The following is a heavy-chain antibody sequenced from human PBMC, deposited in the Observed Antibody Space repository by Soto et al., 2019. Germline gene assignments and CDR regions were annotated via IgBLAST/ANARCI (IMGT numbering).Heavy chain of an antibody. CDR1: GFTFSSYG. V-gene: IGHV3-33*01. D-gene: IGHD2-15*01. J-gene: IGHJ4*02. CDR3: AREATYCSGGSCYFDY. Sequence: GGSLRLSCAASGFTFSSYGMHWVRQAPGKGLEWVAVIWYDGSNKYYADSVKGRFTISRENSKNTLYLQMNSLRAEDTAVYYCAREATYCSGGSCYFDYWGQGTLVTVSS. CDR2: IWYDGSNK.